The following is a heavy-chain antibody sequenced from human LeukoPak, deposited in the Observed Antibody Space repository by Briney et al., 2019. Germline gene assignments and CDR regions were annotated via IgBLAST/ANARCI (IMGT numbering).Heavy chain of an antibody. CDR3: ARASVTGTSYFDY. J-gene: IGHJ4*02. V-gene: IGHV1-18*01. CDR1: GYTFTSYG. D-gene: IGHD1-7*01. CDR2: ISAYIGNT. Sequence: WATVKVSCKASGYTFTSYGFSWVRQAPGHGLDWMGWISAYIGNTNYAQKLQGRVTMTTDTSTSTAYMELRSLRSDDTAVYYCARASVTGTSYFDYWGQGTLVTVSS.